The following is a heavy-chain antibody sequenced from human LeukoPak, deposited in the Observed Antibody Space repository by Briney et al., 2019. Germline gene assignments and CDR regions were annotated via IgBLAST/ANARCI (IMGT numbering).Heavy chain of an antibody. CDR3: ASGEIAAASYY. J-gene: IGHJ4*02. CDR2: IYYSGST. V-gene: IGHV4-59*01. Sequence: SETLSLTCTVSGGSISSYYWSWIRQPPGKGLEWIGYIYYSGSTNYNPSLKSRVTISVDTSKNQFSLKPSSVTAADTAVYYCASGEIAAASYYWGQGTLVTVSS. D-gene: IGHD6-13*01. CDR1: GGSISSYY.